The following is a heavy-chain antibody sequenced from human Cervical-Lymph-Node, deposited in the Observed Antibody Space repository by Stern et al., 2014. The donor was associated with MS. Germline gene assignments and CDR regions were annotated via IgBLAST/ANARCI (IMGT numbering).Heavy chain of an antibody. CDR3: ARARNIAARYFAMDV. V-gene: IGHV1-69*06. CDR1: GGTFSSYV. J-gene: IGHJ6*02. CDR2: ITPIFGTT. D-gene: IGHD6-6*01. Sequence: QVQLGQSGTEVKKPGSSVRVSCKASGGTFSSYVINWVRQAPGQGLEWMGGITPIFGTTDYAQKFQGRVTITANKDRTTIYLDLSSLRSEDTAIYYCARARNIAARYFAMDVWGQGTAVTVSS.